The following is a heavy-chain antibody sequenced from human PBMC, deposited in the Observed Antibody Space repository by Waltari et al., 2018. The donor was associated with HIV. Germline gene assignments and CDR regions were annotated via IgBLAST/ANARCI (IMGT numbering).Heavy chain of an antibody. CDR1: GCTFTHYW. CDR3: GRGLSGYSDN. J-gene: IGHJ4*02. Sequence: EVQLVESGGGLVQPGGSLRLSCTASGCTFTHYWIHWGRQVPGKGLVEVSGMNKDGRITNYEDSVKGRFTISRDNAKVTLWLQMNSRRGEDTAVYYCGRGLSGYSDNWGQGTLVTVSS. D-gene: IGHD3-3*01. CDR2: MNKDGRIT. V-gene: IGHV3-74*01.